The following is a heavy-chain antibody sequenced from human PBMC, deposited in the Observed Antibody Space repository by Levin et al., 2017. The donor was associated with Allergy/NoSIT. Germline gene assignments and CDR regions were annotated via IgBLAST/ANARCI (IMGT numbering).Heavy chain of an antibody. CDR3: ARVHYEQWLVSYYYYMDV. Sequence: GGSLRLSCAASGFTFSSFTMNWVRQAPGKGLEWVSYISSSSSTIYYADSVKGRFTISRDNAKNSLYLQMNSLRAEDTAVYYCARVHYEQWLVSYYYYMDVWGKGTTVTVSS. V-gene: IGHV3-48*01. D-gene: IGHD6-19*01. J-gene: IGHJ6*03. CDR2: ISSSSSTI. CDR1: GFTFSSFT.